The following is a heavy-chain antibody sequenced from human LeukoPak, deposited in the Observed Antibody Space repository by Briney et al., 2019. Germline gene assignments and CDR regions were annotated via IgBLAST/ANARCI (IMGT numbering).Heavy chain of an antibody. J-gene: IGHJ4*02. Sequence: SQTLSLTCTVSGGSISSYYWSWIRQPPGKGLEWIGYIYYSGTTNNNPSLKSRVTISVDTSKNQFSLKLSSVTAADTAVYYCARSGSYAGFFDYWSQGTLVTVSS. CDR2: IYYSGTT. V-gene: IGHV4-59*01. CDR3: ARSGSYAGFFDY. CDR1: GGSISSYY. D-gene: IGHD1-26*01.